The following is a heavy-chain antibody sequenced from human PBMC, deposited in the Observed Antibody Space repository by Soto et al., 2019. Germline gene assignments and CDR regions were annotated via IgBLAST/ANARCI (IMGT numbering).Heavy chain of an antibody. J-gene: IGHJ6*02. CDR2: MNPNSGNT. V-gene: IGHV1-8*01. D-gene: IGHD5-12*01. Sequence: ASVKVSCKASGYTFTSYDINWVRQATGQGLEWMGWMNPNSGNTGYAQKFQGRVTMTRNTSISTAYMELSSLGSEDTAVYYCASASGYSGYDYYYYYGMDVWGQGTTVTVSS. CDR3: ASASGYSGYDYYYYYGMDV. CDR1: GYTFTSYD.